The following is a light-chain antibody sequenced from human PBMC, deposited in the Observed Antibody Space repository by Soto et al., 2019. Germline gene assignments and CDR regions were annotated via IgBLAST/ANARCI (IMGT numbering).Light chain of an antibody. J-gene: IGLJ1*01. CDR3: GSYTSSTSYV. CDR2: DVS. CDR1: SSDVGGYNY. V-gene: IGLV2-14*03. Sequence: QSVLTQPASVSGSPGQSITISCTGTSSDVGGYNYVSWYQQPPGKAPKVVIYDVSYRPSGVSYRFSGSKSGNTASLTISGLQAEDEAEYYCGSYTSSTSYVFGTGTKVTVL.